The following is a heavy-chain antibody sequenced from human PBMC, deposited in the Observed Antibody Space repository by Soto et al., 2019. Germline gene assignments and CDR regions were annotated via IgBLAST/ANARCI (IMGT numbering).Heavy chain of an antibody. D-gene: IGHD3-9*01. CDR1: GFPFSSYW. CDR2: ISGDGVTT. J-gene: IGHJ4*02. CDR3: ARDYYGLLTGYSTDY. V-gene: IGHV3-74*01. Sequence: EVQLVVSGGDLVQRRGSLRISCAASGFPFSSYWMHWVRHTPGNGLDWVARISGDGVTTYYADSVTGRFTVSRDNAKNTLSLQISGLRAEDTAVYYCARDYYGLLTGYSTDYWGQGTLVSVSS.